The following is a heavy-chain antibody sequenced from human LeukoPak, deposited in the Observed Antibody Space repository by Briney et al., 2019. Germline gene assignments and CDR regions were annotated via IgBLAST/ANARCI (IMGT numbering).Heavy chain of an antibody. D-gene: IGHD3-10*01. J-gene: IGHJ4*02. CDR1: GGSISSSSYY. CDR3: ASNRYDYYGSGSYNTLFDY. CDR2: IYYSGST. V-gene: IGHV4-39*07. Sequence: PSETLSLTCTVSGGSISSSSYYWGWIRQPPGKGLEWIGSIYYSGSTYYNPSLKSRVTISVDTSKNQFSLKLSSVTAADTAVYYCASNRYDYYGSGSYNTLFDYWGQGTLVTVSS.